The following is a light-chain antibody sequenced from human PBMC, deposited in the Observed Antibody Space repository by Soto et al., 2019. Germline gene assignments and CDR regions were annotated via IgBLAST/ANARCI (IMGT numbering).Light chain of an antibody. CDR1: QGISSH. V-gene: IGKV1-9*01. CDR2: AAS. J-gene: IGKJ2*01. CDR3: QQVNGYPHT. Sequence: DIQLTQSPSFLSASVGDRVTITCRASQGISSHLAWYQQIPGKGPKLLIYAASTLQSGVPLRFSGSGSGTEFTLAIRSLQPEDFATYYCQQVNGYPHTFGQGTKLEIK.